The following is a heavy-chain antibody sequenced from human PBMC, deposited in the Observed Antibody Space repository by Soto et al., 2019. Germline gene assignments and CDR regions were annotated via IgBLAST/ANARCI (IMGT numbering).Heavy chain of an antibody. CDR2: ISAYRGNT. J-gene: IGHJ4*02. CDR1: GYNFYTYG. V-gene: IGHV1-18*01. Sequence: ASVKVSCKASGYNFYTYGITWVRQAPGQGLEWMGWISAYRGNTKYAQRFQGRVTMTTDTSTSTAYMELRSLRSDDTAVYFCARTEPVVVTAHFDYCGQGTLVTVSS. D-gene: IGHD2-21*02. CDR3: ARTEPVVVTAHFDY.